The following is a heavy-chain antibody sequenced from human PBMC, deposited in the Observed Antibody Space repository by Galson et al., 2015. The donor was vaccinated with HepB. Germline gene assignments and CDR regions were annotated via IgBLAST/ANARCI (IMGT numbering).Heavy chain of an antibody. J-gene: IGHJ5*02. CDR1: GFTFSEYY. D-gene: IGHD6-19*01. Sequence: SLRLSCAASGFTFSEYYTSWMRQAPGKGLEWVSYISYTTNTIHYADSVKGRFTISRDNAENSLFLQMNSLRPDDTAIYYCARVGPPRSGRRANWFDPWGQGTLVTVSS. CDR3: ARVGPPRSGRRANWFDP. V-gene: IGHV3-11*01. CDR2: ISYTTNTI.